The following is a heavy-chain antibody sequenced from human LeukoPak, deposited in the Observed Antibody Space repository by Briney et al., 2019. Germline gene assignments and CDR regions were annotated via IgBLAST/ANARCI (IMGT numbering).Heavy chain of an antibody. CDR3: ARVTAVAAPWIY. J-gene: IGHJ1*01. CDR2: ISSSGATI. V-gene: IGHV3-48*02. Sequence: PGGSLRLAWAAAGFTFSSYCFNWARQAPGRGLEWISYISSSGATIQYADSVEGRFTISRDNAQNSVYLQMNNLRDEDTAVYYCARVTAVAAPWIYWGQGTQVTVSS. CDR1: GFTFSSYC. D-gene: IGHD6-19*01.